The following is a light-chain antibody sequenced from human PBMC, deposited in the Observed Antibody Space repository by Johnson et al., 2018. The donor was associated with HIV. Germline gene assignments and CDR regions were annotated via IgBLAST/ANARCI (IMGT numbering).Light chain of an antibody. CDR2: DND. Sequence: HSVLTQPPSVSAAPVRRVTVSCSGRSSNIGDHSVSWFQHLPGAAPKLLIYDNDRRPSGVPDRFSGSKSAASATLDITGLQSGDEGDYYWATWDASLSANVFGPGTKVTVL. V-gene: IGLV1-51*02. J-gene: IGLJ1*01. CDR1: SSNIGDHS. CDR3: ATWDASLSANV.